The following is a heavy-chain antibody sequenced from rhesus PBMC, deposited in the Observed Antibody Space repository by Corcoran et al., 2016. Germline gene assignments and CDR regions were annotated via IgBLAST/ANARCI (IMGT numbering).Heavy chain of an antibody. Sequence: QVTLKESGPALVKPTQTLTLTCTFSGFSISTSGMCVGWILQPPGNDLEWLALIYWDDDKYYSTSLKSRLPISKDTSKNQVVLTMTNMDPVDTATYYCAHSYWSDYYDGGYFEFWGQGALVTVSS. CDR1: GFSISTSGMC. CDR2: IYWDDDK. J-gene: IGHJ1*01. D-gene: IGHD3-22*01. CDR3: AHSYWSDYYDGGYFEF. V-gene: IGHV2-174*01.